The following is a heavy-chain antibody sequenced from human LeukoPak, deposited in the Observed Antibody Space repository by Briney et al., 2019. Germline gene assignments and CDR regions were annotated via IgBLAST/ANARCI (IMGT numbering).Heavy chain of an antibody. CDR3: STTPFNDAFDI. V-gene: IGHV3-15*01. J-gene: IGHJ3*02. CDR2: IKSKTDGGTT. Sequence: PGGSLRLSCEASGFSFSNAWMSWVRQAPGKGLEWVGRIKSKTDGGTTDYAAPVKGRFTSSRDDSKNTLYLQMNSLKTEDTAVYCCSTTPFNDAFDIWGQGTMVTVSS. CDR1: GFSFSNAW. D-gene: IGHD2-15*01.